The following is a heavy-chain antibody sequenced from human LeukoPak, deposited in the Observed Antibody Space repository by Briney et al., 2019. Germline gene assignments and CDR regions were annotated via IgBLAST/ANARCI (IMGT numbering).Heavy chain of an antibody. V-gene: IGHV3-48*03. Sequence: TGGALRLSCAASGFTFSSYEMNWVRQGPGEGLGWVSYISSSDSTIYYADSVKGRFTISRDNAKKSLYLQMNSLRAGDTAVYYCARTIEMATISYFDYWGQGTLVTVSS. J-gene: IGHJ4*02. CDR1: GFTFSSYE. CDR3: ARTIEMATISYFDY. CDR2: ISSSDSTI. D-gene: IGHD5-24*01.